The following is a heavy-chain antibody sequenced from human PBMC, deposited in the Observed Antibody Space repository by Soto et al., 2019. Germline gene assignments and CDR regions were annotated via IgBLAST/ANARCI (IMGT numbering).Heavy chain of an antibody. D-gene: IGHD3-22*01. V-gene: IGHV4-59*01. Sequence: SETLSLSCTVSGGSISSYYWSWIRQPPGKGLEWIGYIYYSGSTNYNPSLKSRVTISVDTSKNQFSLKLSSVTAADTAVYYCARLPSNYDDMAFDIWGQGTMVTVSS. CDR2: IYYSGST. CDR1: GGSISSYY. J-gene: IGHJ3*02. CDR3: ARLPSNYDDMAFDI.